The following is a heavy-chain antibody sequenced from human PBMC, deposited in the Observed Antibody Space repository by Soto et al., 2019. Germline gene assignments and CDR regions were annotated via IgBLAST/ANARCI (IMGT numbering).Heavy chain of an antibody. J-gene: IGHJ6*02. V-gene: IGHV1-2*04. CDR2: INPNSGGT. CDR1: GYTFTGYY. D-gene: IGHD3-22*01. Sequence: QVQLVQSGAEVKKPGASVKVSCKASGYTFTGYYMHWVRQAPGQGLEWMGWINPNSGGTNYAQKFQGWVTMTRDTSISTASRELSRLRADDTAVYYCARSPLLPRPVHYGMDVWGQGTTVTVSS. CDR3: ARSPLLPRPVHYGMDV.